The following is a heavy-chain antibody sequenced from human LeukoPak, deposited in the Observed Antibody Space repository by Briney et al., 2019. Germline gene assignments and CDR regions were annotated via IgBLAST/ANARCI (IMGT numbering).Heavy chain of an antibody. J-gene: IGHJ4*02. CDR1: GFSFTDYP. Sequence: GGSLRLSCATSGFSFTDYPMNWVRQAPGKGLEWISNIRTTAEGAKYAYYADSVKGRVTISRDDGKNTLYLHMNSLRDDDTAVYYCATDQRYAFDYWGQGTLVTVSS. CDR3: ATDQRYAFDY. CDR2: IRTTAEGAKYA. D-gene: IGHD3-9*01. V-gene: IGHV3-48*02.